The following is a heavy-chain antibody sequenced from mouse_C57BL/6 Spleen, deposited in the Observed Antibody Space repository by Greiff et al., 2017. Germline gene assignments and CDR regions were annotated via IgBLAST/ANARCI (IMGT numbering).Heavy chain of an antibody. CDR2: IYPGDGDT. D-gene: IGHD1-1*01. V-gene: IGHV1-82*01. J-gene: IGHJ4*01. CDR1: GYAFSSSW. Sequence: LQESGPELVKPGASVKISCKASGYAFSSSWMNWVKQRPGKGLEWIGRIYPGDGDTNYNGKFKGKATLTADKSSSTAYMQLSSLTSEDSAVYFCASYYGSSFYAMDYWGQGTSVTVSS. CDR3: ASYYGSSFYAMDY.